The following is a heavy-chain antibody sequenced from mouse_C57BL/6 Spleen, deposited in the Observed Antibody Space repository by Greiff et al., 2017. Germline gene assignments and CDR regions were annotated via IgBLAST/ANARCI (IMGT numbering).Heavy chain of an antibody. CDR3: ARESYGNANAMDY. Sequence: DVKLQESGPGLVKPSQSLSLSCSVTGYSITSGYYCNWIRQFPGNQLEWMDYISYDGSNNYNPSLTNQNSITRATSKNQFFLKLNSVTTEDTAAYYCARESYGNANAMDYWGQGTSVTVSS. CDR1: GYSITSGYY. D-gene: IGHD2-1*01. CDR2: ISYDGSN. V-gene: IGHV3-6*01. J-gene: IGHJ4*01.